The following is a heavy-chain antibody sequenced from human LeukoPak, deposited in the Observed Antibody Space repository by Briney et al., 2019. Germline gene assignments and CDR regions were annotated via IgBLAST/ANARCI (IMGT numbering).Heavy chain of an antibody. Sequence: GGSLRLSCAASGFTFSSYAMYWVRQAPGKGLEWVAFIRSDGNKKYYADSVKGRFTISRDNSRNTLYLQMKNLRAEDTAVYYCAKDGAWLRFDDWGQGILVTVSS. CDR2: IRSDGNKK. CDR3: AKDGAWLRFDD. V-gene: IGHV3-30*02. J-gene: IGHJ4*02. CDR1: GFTFSSYA. D-gene: IGHD5-12*01.